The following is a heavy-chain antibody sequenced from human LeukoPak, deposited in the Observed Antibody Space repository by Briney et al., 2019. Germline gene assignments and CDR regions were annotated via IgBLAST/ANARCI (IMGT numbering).Heavy chain of an antibody. Sequence: PSETLSLTCTVCGGSISSGDYYGSWIRQPPGKGLEWIGYIYYSGSTYYNPSLKSRVTISVDTSKNQFSLKLSSVTAADTAVYYCARALYSSGWNRFDYWGQGTLVTGSS. CDR2: IYYSGST. D-gene: IGHD6-19*01. CDR3: ARALYSSGWNRFDY. CDR1: GGSISSGDYY. J-gene: IGHJ4*02. V-gene: IGHV4-30-4*01.